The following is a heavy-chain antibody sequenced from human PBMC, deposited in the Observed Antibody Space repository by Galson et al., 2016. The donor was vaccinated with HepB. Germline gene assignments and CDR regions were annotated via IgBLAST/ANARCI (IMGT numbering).Heavy chain of an antibody. Sequence: SVKVSCKASGGTFSSFAISWVRQAPGEGLEWMGGIIPTLGTATHVQKFQGRVTITADESSSTDYMELSNLKSEDTALYYCARGDTSGYYSDLDNRGQGTLVTVSS. CDR2: IIPTLGTA. CDR1: GGTFSSFA. D-gene: IGHD3-3*01. J-gene: IGHJ4*02. V-gene: IGHV1-69*13. CDR3: ARGDTSGYYSDLDN.